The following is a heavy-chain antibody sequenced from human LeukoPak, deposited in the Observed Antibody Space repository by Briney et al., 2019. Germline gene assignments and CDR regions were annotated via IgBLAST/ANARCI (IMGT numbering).Heavy chain of an antibody. V-gene: IGHV4-34*01. CDR1: GGSFSGYY. J-gene: IGHJ3*02. D-gene: IGHD3-3*01. CDR3: ARGLSRYYDFWSGYLHARAFDI. Sequence: SETLSLTCAVYGGSFSGYYWSWIRQPPGKGLEWIGEINHSGSTNYNPSLKSRVTISVDTSKNQFSLKLSSVTAGDTAVYYCARGLSRYYDFWSGYLHARAFDIWGQGTMVTVSS. CDR2: INHSGST.